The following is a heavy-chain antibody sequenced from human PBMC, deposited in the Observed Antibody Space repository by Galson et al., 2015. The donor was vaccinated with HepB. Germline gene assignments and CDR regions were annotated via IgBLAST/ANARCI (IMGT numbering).Heavy chain of an antibody. CDR2: IRISCTTI. J-gene: IGHJ4*02. CDR3: VKNGDMVATIFAY. CDR1: GFTFSRFA. V-gene: IGHV3-48*02. Sequence: SLRLSCAASGFTFSRFAMNWVRPAPGQGLEWVSYIRISCTTIYYADYVKGCFTISRDNATNLVFLQMNSLRDEDMSLYYCVKNGDMVATIFAYWGQGALVAVSS. D-gene: IGHD5-12*01.